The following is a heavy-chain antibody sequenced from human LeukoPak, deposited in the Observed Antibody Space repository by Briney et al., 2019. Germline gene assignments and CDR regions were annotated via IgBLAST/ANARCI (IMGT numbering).Heavy chain of an antibody. J-gene: IGHJ4*02. CDR2: IYHSGST. D-gene: IGHD1-26*01. V-gene: IGHV4-30-2*01. CDR1: GGSISSGGYY. CDR3: ARAEHSGSYLDY. Sequence: SETLSLTCAVSGGSISSGGYYWSWIRQPPGKGLEWIGYIYHSGSTYYNPSLKSRVTISVDGSKNQFSLKLSSVTAADTAVYYCARAEHSGSYLDYWGQGTLVTVSS.